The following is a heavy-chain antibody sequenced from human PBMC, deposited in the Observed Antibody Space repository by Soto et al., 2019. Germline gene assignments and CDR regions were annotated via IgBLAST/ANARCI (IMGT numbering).Heavy chain of an antibody. V-gene: IGHV3-23*01. D-gene: IGHD3-16*02. Sequence: VLPLRVPCAAAEGTIISYARRWVSKTTGKGLEWVSAISGSGGSTYYADSVKGRFTISRDNSKNTLYLQMNSLRAEDTAVYYCAKELGGYPDYYYYGMDVWGQGTTVTVSS. CDR1: EGTIISYA. CDR2: ISGSGGST. CDR3: AKELGGYPDYYYYGMDV. J-gene: IGHJ6*02.